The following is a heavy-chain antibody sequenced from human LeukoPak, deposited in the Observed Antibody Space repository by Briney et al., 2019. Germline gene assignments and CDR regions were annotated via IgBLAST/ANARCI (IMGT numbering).Heavy chain of an antibody. CDR3: ARHIAAAAEDY. J-gene: IGHJ4*02. Sequence: SETLSLTCAVYGGSFSGYYWSWIRQPPGKGLEWIGEINHSGSTNYNPSLKSRVTISVDTSKNQFSLKLSSVTAADTAVYYCARHIAAAAEDYWGQGTLVTVSS. D-gene: IGHD6-13*01. V-gene: IGHV4-34*01. CDR2: INHSGST. CDR1: GGSFSGYY.